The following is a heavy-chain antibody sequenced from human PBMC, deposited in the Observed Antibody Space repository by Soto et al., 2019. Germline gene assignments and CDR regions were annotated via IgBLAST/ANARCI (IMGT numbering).Heavy chain of an antibody. Sequence: QVQLVESGGGVVQPGRSLRLSCAASGFTFSSYGMHWVRQAPGKGLEWVAVISYDGSNKYYADSVKGRFTISRDNSKNTLYLQMNSLRAEDTAVYYCAKDKLVGGWYYSDYWGQGPLVTVSS. CDR3: AKDKLVGGWYYSDY. CDR1: GFTFSSYG. J-gene: IGHJ4*02. CDR2: ISYDGSNK. D-gene: IGHD6-19*01. V-gene: IGHV3-30*18.